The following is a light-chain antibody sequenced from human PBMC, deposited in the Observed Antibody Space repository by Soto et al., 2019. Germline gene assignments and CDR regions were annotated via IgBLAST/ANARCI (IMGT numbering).Light chain of an antibody. J-gene: IGKJ4*01. Sequence: DIQMTQSPSPLSASVGDRVTITCRASQGISNYLAWYQQKPGKVPKLLIYAASTLRSGVPSRLSGSGSGVYFTLSISSLQPEDLAFYYCQGYKNAQLSFGGGTKVEIK. V-gene: IGKV1-27*01. CDR1: QGISNY. CDR3: QGYKNAQLS. CDR2: AAS.